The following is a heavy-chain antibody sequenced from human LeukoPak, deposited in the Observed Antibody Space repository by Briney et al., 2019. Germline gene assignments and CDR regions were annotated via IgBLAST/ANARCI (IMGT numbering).Heavy chain of an antibody. V-gene: IGHV3-23*01. CDR2: ISGSGGST. J-gene: IGHJ4*02. CDR3: AKDWEYCSSTSCPGLGY. Sequence: GGSLRLSCAASGFTFSSYAMSWVRQAPGKGLEWVSAISGSGGSTYYADSVKGRFTISRDNSKNTLYLQMNSLRAEDTAVYYCAKDWEYCSSTSCPGLGYWGQGTLVTVSS. D-gene: IGHD2-2*01. CDR1: GFTFSSYA.